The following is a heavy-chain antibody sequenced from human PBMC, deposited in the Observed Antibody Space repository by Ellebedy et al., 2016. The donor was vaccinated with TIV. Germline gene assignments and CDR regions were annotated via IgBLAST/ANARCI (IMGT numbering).Heavy chain of an antibody. D-gene: IGHD3-10*01. CDR3: AREQGFGELFGLNAFDI. V-gene: IGHV1-3*01. J-gene: IGHJ3*02. Sequence: ASVKVSXXASGYTFTSYAMHWVRQAPGQRLEWMGWINAGNGNTKYSQKFQGRVTITRDTSASTAYMELSSLRSEDTAVYYCAREQGFGELFGLNAFDIWGQGTMVTVSS. CDR1: GYTFTSYA. CDR2: INAGNGNT.